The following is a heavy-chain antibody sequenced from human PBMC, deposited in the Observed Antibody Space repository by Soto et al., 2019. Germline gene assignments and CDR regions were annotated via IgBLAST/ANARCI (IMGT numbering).Heavy chain of an antibody. D-gene: IGHD4-17*01. Sequence: LQLQESGSGLVKPSQTLSLTCAVSGGSISSGGYSWSWIRQPPGKGLEWIGYIYHSGSTYYNPSLKSRVTISVDRSKNQFSLKLSSVTAADTAVYYCARGDYGDGPNWFDPWGQGTLVTVSS. V-gene: IGHV4-30-2*01. CDR3: ARGDYGDGPNWFDP. CDR1: GGSISSGGYS. J-gene: IGHJ5*02. CDR2: IYHSGST.